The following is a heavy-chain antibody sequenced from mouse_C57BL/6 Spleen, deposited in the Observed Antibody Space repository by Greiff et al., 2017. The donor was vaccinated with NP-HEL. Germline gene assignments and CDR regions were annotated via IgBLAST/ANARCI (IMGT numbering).Heavy chain of an antibody. CDR3: ARNYYDYDDGYYAMDY. Sequence: EVKLQESGGGLVKPGGSLKLSCAASGFTFSDYGMHWVRQAPEKGLEWVAYISSGSSTIYYADTVKGRFTISRDNAKNTLFLQMTSLRSEDTAMYYCARNYYDYDDGYYAMDYWGQGTSVTVSS. J-gene: IGHJ4*01. CDR2: ISSGSSTI. V-gene: IGHV5-17*01. D-gene: IGHD2-4*01. CDR1: GFTFSDYG.